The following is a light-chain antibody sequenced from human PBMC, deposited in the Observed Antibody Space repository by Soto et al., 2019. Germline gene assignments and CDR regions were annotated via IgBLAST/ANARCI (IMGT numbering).Light chain of an antibody. V-gene: IGLV1-44*01. CDR1: SSNIGSNT. J-gene: IGLJ2*01. Sequence: QSVLTQPPSASGTPGQRVTISCSGSSSNIGSNTVNWYQQLPGTAPKLLIYSNNQRPSGVPDRFSGSKSGTSASLAISGLQSEGEAEYCCTAGDDSLNGPHVVFGGGTKVTVL. CDR2: SNN. CDR3: TAGDDSLNGPHVV.